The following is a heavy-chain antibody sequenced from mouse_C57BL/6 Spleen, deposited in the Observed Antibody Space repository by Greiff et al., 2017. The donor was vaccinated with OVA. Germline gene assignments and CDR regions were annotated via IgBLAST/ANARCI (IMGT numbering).Heavy chain of an antibody. D-gene: IGHD4-1*01. Sequence: EVQVEESGGGLVQSGRSLRLSCATSGFTFSDFYMEWVRQAPGKGLEWIAASRNKANDYTTEYSASVKGRFIVSRDTSQSILYLQMNALRAEDTAIYYCGRDARTGSGAMDYWGQGTSVTVSA. CDR2: SRNKANDYTT. J-gene: IGHJ4*01. V-gene: IGHV7-1*01. CDR1: GFTFSDFY. CDR3: GRDARTGSGAMDY.